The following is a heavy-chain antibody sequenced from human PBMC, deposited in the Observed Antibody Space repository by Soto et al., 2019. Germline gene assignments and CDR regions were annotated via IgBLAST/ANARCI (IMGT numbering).Heavy chain of an antibody. CDR3: AREVKEATVQYYYYYGMDV. CDR1: GGSISSGAYY. V-gene: IGHV4-31*03. D-gene: IGHD1-26*01. J-gene: IGHJ6*02. CDR2: IYYSGST. Sequence: QVQLQESGPGLVKPSQTLSLTCTVSGGSISSGAYYWSWIRQHPGKGLEWIGHIYYSGSTYYNPSLKSRVTISVDTSKNQFSLKLSSVTAADTAVYYCAREVKEATVQYYYYYGMDVWGQGTTVTVSS.